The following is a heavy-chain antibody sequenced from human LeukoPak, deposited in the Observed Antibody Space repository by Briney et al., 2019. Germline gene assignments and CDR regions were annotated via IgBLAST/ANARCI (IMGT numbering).Heavy chain of an antibody. Sequence: SETLSLTCTVSGGSVSSGSYHWSWIRQPPGKGLEYIGYIYYSGSTNYNPSLKSRVTISLDTSKNQFSLNLRSVTAADTAVYYCARRDYALDYWGQGTLVTVSS. D-gene: IGHD4-17*01. CDR2: IYYSGST. CDR1: GGSVSSGSYH. V-gene: IGHV4-61*01. J-gene: IGHJ4*02. CDR3: ARRDYALDY.